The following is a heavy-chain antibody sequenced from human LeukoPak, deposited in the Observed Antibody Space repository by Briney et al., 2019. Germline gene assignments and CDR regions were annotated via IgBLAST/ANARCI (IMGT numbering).Heavy chain of an antibody. CDR3: ARSLGYCSGGSCYPNWFDP. CDR1: GGSISSYY. Sequence: SETLSLTCTVSGGSISSYYWSWIRQPAGKGLEWIGRIYTSGSTNYNPSLKSRVTISVDTSKNQFSLKLSSVTAADTAVYYCARSLGYCSGGSCYPNWFDPWGQGTLVTVSS. D-gene: IGHD2-15*01. V-gene: IGHV4-4*07. CDR2: IYTSGST. J-gene: IGHJ5*02.